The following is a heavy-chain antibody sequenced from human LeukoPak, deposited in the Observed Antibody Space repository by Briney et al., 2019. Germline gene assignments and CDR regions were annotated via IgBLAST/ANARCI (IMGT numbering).Heavy chain of an antibody. CDR3: ARDREERWHETELRI. CDR1: GGTFISYA. D-gene: IGHD5-24*01. Sequence: ASVKVSCKASGGTFISYAISWVRQAPGQGLEWMGWISAYNGNTNYAQKLQGRVTMTTDTSTSTAYMELRSLRSDDTAVYYCARDREERWHETELRIWGQGTLVTVSS. CDR2: ISAYNGNT. J-gene: IGHJ4*02. V-gene: IGHV1-18*01.